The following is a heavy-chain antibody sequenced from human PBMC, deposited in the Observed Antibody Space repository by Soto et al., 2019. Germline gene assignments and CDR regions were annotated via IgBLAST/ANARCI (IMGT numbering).Heavy chain of an antibody. D-gene: IGHD2-21*02. Sequence: QVQLVQSGAEVKKPGASVKVSCKASGSTFTIYDINWVRRATGQGLEWMGWMNPNSGITSYAQKFQGRVAMTRNTSISTAYMELNILTSEDSVVYYCARGPHLSTNVTDNGFHPWGQGTLVTVSS. CDR3: ARGPHLSTNVTDNGFHP. CDR2: MNPNSGIT. CDR1: GSTFTIYD. V-gene: IGHV1-8*01. J-gene: IGHJ5*02.